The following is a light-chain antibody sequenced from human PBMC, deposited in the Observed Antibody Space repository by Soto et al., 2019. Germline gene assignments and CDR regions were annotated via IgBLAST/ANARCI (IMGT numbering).Light chain of an antibody. J-gene: IGLJ1*01. CDR1: NSDVGGYNS. V-gene: IGLV2-14*01. CDR3: SSYTTNTTPYV. Sequence: QSVLTQPASMSGSPGQSITISCTGTNSDVGGYNSVSWYQQHPGKAPKLMIYDVTNRPSGVSSRFSGSKSGNTASLTISGLQAEDEADYYCSSYTTNTTPYVFGTGTRSPS. CDR2: DVT.